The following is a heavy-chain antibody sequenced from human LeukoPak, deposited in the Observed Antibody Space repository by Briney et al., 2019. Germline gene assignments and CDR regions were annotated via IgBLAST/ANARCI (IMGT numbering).Heavy chain of an antibody. CDR1: GGSFSGYY. J-gene: IGHJ4*02. CDR3: ARGGYCSSTSCYNFDY. V-gene: IGHV4-34*01. CDR2: INHNGST. D-gene: IGHD2-2*02. Sequence: SETLSLTCAVYGGSFSGYYWSWIRQPPGKGLEWIGEINHNGSTNYNPSLKSRVTISVDTSKNQFSLKLSSVTAADTAVYYCARGGYCSSTSCYNFDYWGQGTLVTVSS.